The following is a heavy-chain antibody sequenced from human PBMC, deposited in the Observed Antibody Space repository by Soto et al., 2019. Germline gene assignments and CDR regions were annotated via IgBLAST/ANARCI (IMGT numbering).Heavy chain of an antibody. Sequence: EVQLVESGGGLVKPGGSLRLSCAASGFTFSNAWVNWVRQAPGKGLEWVGRIKSKTDGGTTDYAAPVKGRFTISRDDSKNTLYLQMNSLKTEDTAVYYCTPIAVAGYYYFDYWGQGTLVTVSS. CDR2: IKSKTDGGTT. CDR1: GFTFSNAW. V-gene: IGHV3-15*07. D-gene: IGHD6-19*01. J-gene: IGHJ4*02. CDR3: TPIAVAGYYYFDY.